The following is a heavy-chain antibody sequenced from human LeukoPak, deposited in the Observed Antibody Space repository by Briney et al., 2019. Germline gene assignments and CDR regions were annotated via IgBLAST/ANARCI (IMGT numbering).Heavy chain of an antibody. V-gene: IGHV3-48*03. J-gene: IGHJ6*03. CDR3: AKGGVAGLFSAYMDV. Sequence: PGGSLRLSCAASGFTFSSYEMDWVRQAPGKGLEWVSYISSSGSTIYYADSVKGRFTISRDNAKNSLYMQMNSLRDEDTALYYCAKGGVAGLFSAYMDVWGKGTTVTISS. D-gene: IGHD6-19*01. CDR1: GFTFSSYE. CDR2: ISSSGSTI.